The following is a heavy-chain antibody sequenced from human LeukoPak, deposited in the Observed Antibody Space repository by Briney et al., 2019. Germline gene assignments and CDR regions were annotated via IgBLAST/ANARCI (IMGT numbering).Heavy chain of an antibody. D-gene: IGHD6-13*01. CDR1: GFSFSTYS. CDR2: ISSSGTTI. CDR3: AKVKTAAGTEGFDY. J-gene: IGHJ4*02. V-gene: IGHV3-48*04. Sequence: GGSLRLSCAASGFSFSTYSMNWVRQAPGKGLEWVSYISSSGTTIYYADSVKGRFTISRDNAKNSLYLQMNSLRAEDTAVYYCAKVKTAAGTEGFDYWGQGTLVTVSS.